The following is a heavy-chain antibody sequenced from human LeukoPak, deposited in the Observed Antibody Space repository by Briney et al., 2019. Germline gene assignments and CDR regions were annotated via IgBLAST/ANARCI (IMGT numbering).Heavy chain of an antibody. CDR1: GYTFTNYG. Sequence: ASVKVSCKASGYTFTNYGISWVRQAPGQGLEWMGWISGYNGNTNYAQELQGRVTMTTDTSTNTAYMELRSLRSDDTAVYYCARARDIVVVPAANDAFDIWGQGTMVTVSS. V-gene: IGHV1-18*01. CDR2: ISGYNGNT. CDR3: ARARDIVVVPAANDAFDI. J-gene: IGHJ3*02. D-gene: IGHD2-2*01.